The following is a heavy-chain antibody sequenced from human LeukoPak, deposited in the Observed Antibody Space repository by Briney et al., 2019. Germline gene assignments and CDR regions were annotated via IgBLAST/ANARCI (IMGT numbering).Heavy chain of an antibody. V-gene: IGHV4-31*03. CDR1: GGSISSGGYN. J-gene: IGHJ6*02. CDR2: IYYSGGT. CDR3: ARDCGGDCYPRYYYGMDV. D-gene: IGHD2-21*02. Sequence: SQTLSLTCTVSGGSISSGGYNWSWLRQHPGKGLEWIGCIYYSGGTYYNPSLRSRVTMSVDTSKNQFSLDLSSVTAADTAVYYCARDCGGDCYPRYYYGMDVWGQGTTVTVSS.